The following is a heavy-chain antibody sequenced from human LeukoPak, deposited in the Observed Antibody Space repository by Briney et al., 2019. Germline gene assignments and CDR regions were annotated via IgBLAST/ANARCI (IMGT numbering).Heavy chain of an antibody. D-gene: IGHD3-3*01. J-gene: IGHJ4*02. V-gene: IGHV4-4*02. Sequence: SETLSLTCAVSGGSISSSNWWSWVRQPPGKGLEWIGEIYHSGSTNYNPSLKSRVTISVDTSKNQFSLKLSSVTAADTAVYYCARVPAYYDFWSGYYSTTGFDYWGQGTLVTVSS. CDR3: ARVPAYYDFWSGYYSTTGFDY. CDR1: GGSISSSNW. CDR2: IYHSGST.